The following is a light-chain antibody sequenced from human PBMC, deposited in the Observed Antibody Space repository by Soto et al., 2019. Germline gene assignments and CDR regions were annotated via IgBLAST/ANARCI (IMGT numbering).Light chain of an antibody. CDR1: SSDIGGYNY. Sequence: QSALTQPPSASGSPGQTVTISCTGTSSDIGGYNYDSWYQQHPGKAPKLMIYEVSKRPSGVPDRFSGSKSGNTASLTVSGLQAEDEADYDCSSYAGSTNDVFGSGTKLTVL. CDR3: SSYAGSTNDV. J-gene: IGLJ1*01. CDR2: EVS. V-gene: IGLV2-8*01.